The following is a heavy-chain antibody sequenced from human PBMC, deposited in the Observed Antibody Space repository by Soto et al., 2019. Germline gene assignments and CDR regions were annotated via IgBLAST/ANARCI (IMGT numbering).Heavy chain of an antibody. Sequence: PGGSLRLSCAASGFTFSTRAMNWVRQFPGRGLEWVSYISSSSSNIVHADSVKGRLTVSRDNAKNSLYLQMNSLRDEDTAVYYCASDRSLGSNWYYYLESWGQGTLVTVSS. V-gene: IGHV3-48*02. CDR1: GFTFSTRA. J-gene: IGHJ4*02. D-gene: IGHD3-16*01. CDR3: ASDRSLGSNWYYYLES. CDR2: ISSSSSNI.